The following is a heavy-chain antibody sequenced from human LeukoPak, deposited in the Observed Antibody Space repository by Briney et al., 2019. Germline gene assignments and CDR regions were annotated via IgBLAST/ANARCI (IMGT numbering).Heavy chain of an antibody. J-gene: IGHJ4*02. Sequence: GGSLRLSCAASGFSFSSYGLHWFRQAPGKGLEWVAVLWFDGSIKYYADSVKGLFTISRDNSKNTLYLQMNSLRAEDTAVYYCAKDSRLLRSLEYWGQGTLVSVSS. CDR2: LWFDGSIK. V-gene: IGHV3-33*06. CDR1: GFSFSSYG. CDR3: AKDSRLLRSLEY. D-gene: IGHD3-22*01.